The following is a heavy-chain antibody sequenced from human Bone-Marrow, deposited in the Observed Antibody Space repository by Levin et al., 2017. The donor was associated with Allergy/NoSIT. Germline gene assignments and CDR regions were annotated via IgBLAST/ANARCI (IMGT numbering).Heavy chain of an antibody. D-gene: IGHD2-2*01. CDR2: ISYDGSNK. CDR3: ARDLNLGCSSTSCYAGVGAEYYYGMDV. V-gene: IGHV3-30-3*01. J-gene: IGHJ6*02. Sequence: TGGSLRLSCAASGFTFSSYAMHWVRQAPGKGLEWVAVISYDGSNKYYADSVKGRFTISRDNSKNTLYLQMNSLRAEDTAVYYCARDLNLGCSSTSCYAGVGAEYYYGMDVWGQGTTVTVSS. CDR1: GFTFSSYA.